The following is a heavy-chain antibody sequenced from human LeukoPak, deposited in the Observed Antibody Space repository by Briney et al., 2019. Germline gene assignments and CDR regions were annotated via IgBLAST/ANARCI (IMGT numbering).Heavy chain of an antibody. CDR2: INQDGGKK. Sequence: GGSLRLSCAGSGFFFSGYGMTWVRQAPGKGLEWVANINQDGGKKYYADSVKGRFTISRDDAKNSLYLQMNSLRVEDTAIYYCARGRYFDWLFDYWGQGTLVTVSS. V-gene: IGHV3-7*03. J-gene: IGHJ4*02. D-gene: IGHD3-9*01. CDR1: GFFFSGYG. CDR3: ARGRYFDWLFDY.